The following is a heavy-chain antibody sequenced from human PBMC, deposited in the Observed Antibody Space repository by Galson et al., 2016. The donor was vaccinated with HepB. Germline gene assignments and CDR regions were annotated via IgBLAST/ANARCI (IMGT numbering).Heavy chain of an antibody. V-gene: IGHV4-59*01. Sequence: SETLSLTCTVSGGSISSYYWSWIRQSPGKGLEWIGYIYYSGSTNYNPSLKSRVTISVDTSKNQVSLKLNSVTAADTAVYYCARGVMVIASPTDTHYRHDGMDGWGQGTAVTVSS. CDR2: IYYSGST. CDR1: GGSISSYY. D-gene: IGHD2-21*01. CDR3: ARGVMVIASPTDTHYRHDGMDG. J-gene: IGHJ6*02.